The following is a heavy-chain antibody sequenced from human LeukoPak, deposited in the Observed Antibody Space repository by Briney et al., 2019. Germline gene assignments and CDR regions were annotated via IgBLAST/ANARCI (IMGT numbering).Heavy chain of an antibody. CDR2: IFYNGGP. CDR1: GGSISSYY. D-gene: IGHD1-26*01. V-gene: IGHV4-59*12. J-gene: IGHJ3*02. Sequence: SETLSLTCTVSGGSISSYYWSWIRQPPGRGLEWLGNIFYNGGPYYNPSFKSRVVISVDTSKNHFSLTLNAVTAADTAVYHCASYSGIYSAFEIWSQGTLVTVSS. CDR3: ASYSGIYSAFEI.